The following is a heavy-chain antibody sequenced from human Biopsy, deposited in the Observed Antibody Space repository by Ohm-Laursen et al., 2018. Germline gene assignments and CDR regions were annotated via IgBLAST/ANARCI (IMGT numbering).Heavy chain of an antibody. V-gene: IGHV3-9*03. CDR1: GFTFVNYA. J-gene: IGHJ4*02. CDR2: ISWNSGSV. CDR3: AKASGYSSGWPIDY. D-gene: IGHD6-19*01. Sequence: SLRLSCAPSGFTFVNYAMNWVRQAPRKGLAWVSGISWNSGSVVYADSVKGRFTISRDNAKNSLYLQMHSLRAEDMAFYYCAKASGYSSGWPIDYWGQGNLVTVSS.